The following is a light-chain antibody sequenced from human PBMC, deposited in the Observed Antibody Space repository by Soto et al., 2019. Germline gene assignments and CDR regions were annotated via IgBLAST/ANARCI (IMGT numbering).Light chain of an antibody. V-gene: IGKV3-11*01. CDR2: DAS. CDR3: QQRSNWPPEVT. CDR1: QSVSSY. Sequence: EIVLTQSPATLSLSPGERATLSCRASQSVSSYLAWYQQKPGQAPRLLIYDASNRATGIPARFSGSGSGTDFTLTISSLGPEDFAVDYCQQRSNWPPEVTFGQGTRLEIK. J-gene: IGKJ5*01.